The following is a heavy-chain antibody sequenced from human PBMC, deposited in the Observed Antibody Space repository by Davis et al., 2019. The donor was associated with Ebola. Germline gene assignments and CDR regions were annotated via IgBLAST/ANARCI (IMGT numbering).Heavy chain of an antibody. J-gene: IGHJ4*02. Sequence: PSQTLSLTCSVSGDSISIYCWTWIRQPPGQGLEWIGNMCYSRNTEYNPSLKSRVTVAVDTSKNQFSLKMSSVTAADTAVYFCLGGHYGEPFDYWGQGTLVTVSS. D-gene: IGHD3-16*01. CDR1: GDSISIYC. CDR3: LGGHYGEPFDY. V-gene: IGHV4-59*01. CDR2: MCYSRNT.